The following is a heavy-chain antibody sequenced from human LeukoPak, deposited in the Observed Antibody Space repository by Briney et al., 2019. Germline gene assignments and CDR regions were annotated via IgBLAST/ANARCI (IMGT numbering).Heavy chain of an antibody. V-gene: IGHV4-59*11. D-gene: IGHD3-9*01. CDR2: IHSSGGT. Sequence: SETLSLTCTVSGGSLSGHFWSWFRRPPGKGLENIGYIHSSGGTNYNPSYKSRVTVSLEMSKNQFSLSLSSVTAADTAVYYCARDPGDTDWYNFDFWGQGILVTVSS. J-gene: IGHJ4*02. CDR1: GGSLSGHF. CDR3: ARDPGDTDWYNFDF.